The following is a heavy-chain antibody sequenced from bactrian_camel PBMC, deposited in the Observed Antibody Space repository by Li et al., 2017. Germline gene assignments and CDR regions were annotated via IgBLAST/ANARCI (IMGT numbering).Heavy chain of an antibody. CDR3: AARTRQLPMGWWTLLEPDQYDY. J-gene: IGHJ4*01. Sequence: HVQLVESGGGSVQAGGSLRLSCVVSGYTRVRDCMSWFRQAPGKEREGVAAIEPDDTSKYTDSVKGRFTIHKDIAKATLYLQMNSLKPEDTAMYYCAARTRQLPMGWWTLLEPDQYDYWGQGTQVTVS. V-gene: IGHV3S55*01. D-gene: IGHD7*01. CDR1: GYTRVRDC. CDR2: IEPDDTS.